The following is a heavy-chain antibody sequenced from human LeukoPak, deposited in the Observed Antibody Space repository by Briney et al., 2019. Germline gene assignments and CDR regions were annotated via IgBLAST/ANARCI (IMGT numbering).Heavy chain of an antibody. D-gene: IGHD3-22*01. J-gene: IGHJ4*02. V-gene: IGHV4-59*01. CDR3: ARFPNYYDSSGSLEY. CDR1: GGSISSYY. CDR2: IYYSGST. Sequence: SETLSLTCTVSGGSISSYYWSWIRQPPGKGLEWIGYIYYSGSTNCNPSLKSRVTISVDTSKNQFSLKLSSVTAADTAVYYCARFPNYYDSSGSLEYWGQGTLVTVSS.